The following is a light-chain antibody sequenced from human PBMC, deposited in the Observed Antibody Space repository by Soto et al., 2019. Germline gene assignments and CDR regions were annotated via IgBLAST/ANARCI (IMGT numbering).Light chain of an antibody. CDR1: QSVTNN. CDR3: QQAYSWPRT. V-gene: IGKV3-15*01. J-gene: IGKJ1*01. Sequence: EIVMTQSPVTLSVSPGERATLSCRASQSVTNNLAWYQQRPGQSPRLLIYRTSTRAPGVPARFSGSGSGTEFALSISSLQSEDFAVYYCQQAYSWPRTFGQGTKVEIK. CDR2: RTS.